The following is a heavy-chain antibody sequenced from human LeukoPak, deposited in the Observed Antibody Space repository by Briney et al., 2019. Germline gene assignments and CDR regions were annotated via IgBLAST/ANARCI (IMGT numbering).Heavy chain of an antibody. Sequence: SETLSLTCTVSGGSISSSSYYWGWIRQPPGQGLEWIGSIYYSGSTSNNTSLKSRVTISVDASKNQFSLKLTSVTAAGTAVYYCARHGRYYDILTGYYYWFDPWGQGTLVTVSP. V-gene: IGHV4-39*01. CDR3: ARHGRYYDILTGYYYWFDP. J-gene: IGHJ5*02. D-gene: IGHD3-9*01. CDR2: IYYSGST. CDR1: GGSISSSSYY.